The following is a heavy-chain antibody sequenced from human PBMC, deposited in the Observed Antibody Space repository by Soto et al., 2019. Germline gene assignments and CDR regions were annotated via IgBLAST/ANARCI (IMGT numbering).Heavy chain of an antibody. CDR2: ILNDGSNR. D-gene: IGHD6-6*01. CDR1: EFTFSKYG. J-gene: IGHJ6*02. CDR3: ARDDEYTGNGMDV. V-gene: IGHV3-33*01. Sequence: QVQLVESGGGVVQPGRSLRLSCAASEFTFSKYGMHWVRQAPGMGLEWVAVILNDGSNRYHADSVKDRFTISRDNSKNTLYMQMNSLRAEDTAVYYCARDDEYTGNGMDVWGQGTTVTV.